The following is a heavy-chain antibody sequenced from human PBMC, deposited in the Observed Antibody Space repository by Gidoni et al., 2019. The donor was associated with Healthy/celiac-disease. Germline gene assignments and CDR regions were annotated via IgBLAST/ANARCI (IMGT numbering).Heavy chain of an antibody. CDR2: ISYDGSNK. CDR3: ATSPGVVVVPIDY. CDR1: GFTFSSYG. V-gene: IGHV3-30*03. D-gene: IGHD2-2*01. J-gene: IGHJ4*02. Sequence: QVQLVESGGGVVQPGRSLRLSCAASGFTFSSYGMHWVRQAPGKGLEWGAVISYDGSNKDYADSVKGRFTISRDNSKNTLYLQMNSLRAEDTAVYYCATSPGVVVVPIDYWGQGTLVTVSS.